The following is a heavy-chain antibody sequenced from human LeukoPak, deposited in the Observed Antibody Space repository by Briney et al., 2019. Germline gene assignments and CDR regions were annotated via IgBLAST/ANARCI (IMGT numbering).Heavy chain of an antibody. CDR2: INPNSGGT. Sequence: GASVKVSCKASGYTFTSYYMHWGRQAPGQGLEWMGWINPNSGGTNYAQKFQGRVTMTRDTSISTAYMELSRLRSDDTAVYYCARDGYYYGSGSYYKSMVDYWGQGTLVTVSS. J-gene: IGHJ4*02. CDR1: GYTFTSYY. V-gene: IGHV1-2*02. D-gene: IGHD3-10*01. CDR3: ARDGYYYGSGSYYKSMVDY.